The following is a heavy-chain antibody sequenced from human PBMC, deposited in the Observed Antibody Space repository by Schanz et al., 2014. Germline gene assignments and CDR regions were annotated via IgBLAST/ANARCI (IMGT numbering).Heavy chain of an antibody. Sequence: EVQLLESGGGLVQPGGSLRLSCAASGFTFGDYAMTWVRQAPGKGLEWVSAINTGVNTYYADSVKGRFTISRDNSKNTLFLQMNSLRVEDSAIYYCAKDISDTSGKDDYWGQGTLVTVSS. J-gene: IGHJ4*02. D-gene: IGHD3-22*01. CDR3: AKDISDTSGKDDY. CDR2: INTGVNT. CDR1: GFTFGDYA. V-gene: IGHV3-23*01.